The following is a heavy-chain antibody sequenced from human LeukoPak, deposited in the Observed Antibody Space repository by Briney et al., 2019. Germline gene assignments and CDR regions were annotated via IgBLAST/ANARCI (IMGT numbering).Heavy chain of an antibody. CDR2: IIPIPGIA. CDR3: ARDGGGSYTGDY. Sequence: SVTVSRKVSGGTFSSYAISWVRQAPGQGLEWMGRIIPIPGIANYAQKFQGRVTITADKSTSTAYMELSSLRSEDTAVYYCARDGGGSYTGDYWGQGTLVTVSS. V-gene: IGHV1-69*04. CDR1: GGTFSSYA. J-gene: IGHJ4*02. D-gene: IGHD1-26*01.